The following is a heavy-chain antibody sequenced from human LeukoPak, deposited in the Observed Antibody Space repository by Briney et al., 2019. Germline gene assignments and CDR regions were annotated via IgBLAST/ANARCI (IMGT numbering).Heavy chain of an antibody. J-gene: IGHJ4*02. D-gene: IGHD2-21*02. Sequence: GGSLRLSCAASGFTFSTYWMNWYRQAPGKGLEWVGNINQDASEINYVDSVRGRFTISRDNAENSLHLQMNSLRAEDTAVYYCATDRDNSDWQKRFDSWGQGTLSPSPQ. CDR3: ATDRDNSDWQKRFDS. CDR2: INQDASEI. CDR1: GFTFSTYW. V-gene: IGHV3-7*01.